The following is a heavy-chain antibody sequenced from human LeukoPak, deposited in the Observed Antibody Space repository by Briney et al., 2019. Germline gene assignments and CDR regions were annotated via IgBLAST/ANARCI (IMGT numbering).Heavy chain of an antibody. CDR3: ARAGLYNWNYEGTAYFDY. V-gene: IGHV3-9*01. D-gene: IGHD1-7*01. CDR2: ISWNSGSI. J-gene: IGHJ4*02. Sequence: PGGSLRLSCAASGFTFSSYGMHWVRQAPGKGLEWVSGISWNSGSIGYADSVKGRFTISRDNAKNSLYLQMNSLRAEDTALYYCARAGLYNWNYEGTAYFDYWGQGTLVTISS. CDR1: GFTFSSYG.